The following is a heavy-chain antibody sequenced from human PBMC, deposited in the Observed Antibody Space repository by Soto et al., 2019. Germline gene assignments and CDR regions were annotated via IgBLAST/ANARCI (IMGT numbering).Heavy chain of an antibody. V-gene: IGHV1-2*02. CDR3: ARSRSTVSRGSYFDV. CDR2: VNAYNGAT. J-gene: IGHJ4*02. Sequence: ASVKVSFKSSGYNFDAYYIHWVRQAPGQGLEWMGCVNAYNGATLFAQVFQGRVSMSRDTSITSAVMELSGLTSGDTAVYYCARSRSTVSRGSYFDVWGQGALVTVSS. CDR1: GYNFDAYY. D-gene: IGHD4-4*01.